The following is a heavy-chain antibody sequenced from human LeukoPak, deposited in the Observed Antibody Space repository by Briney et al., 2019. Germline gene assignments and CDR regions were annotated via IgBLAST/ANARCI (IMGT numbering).Heavy chain of an antibody. CDR2: IKQDGSEK. CDR3: GGYFDSSGFAAFDN. Sequence: PGASLRLSCEASGFTFSSYWMSWVRQAPGKGLEWVANIKQDGSEKYYVDSVKGRFTISRDNAKNSLYLQVSSLRAEDTAVYYCGGYFDSSGFAAFDNWGQGTMVTVSS. J-gene: IGHJ3*02. CDR1: GFTFSSYW. D-gene: IGHD3-22*01. V-gene: IGHV3-7*01.